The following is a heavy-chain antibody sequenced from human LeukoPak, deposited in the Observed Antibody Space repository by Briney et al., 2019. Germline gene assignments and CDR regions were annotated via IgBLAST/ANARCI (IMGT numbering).Heavy chain of an antibody. CDR1: GFTFSKYW. J-gene: IGHJ4*02. Sequence: GGSLRLSCAASGFTFSKYWMHWVRQAPGKGLVWVSRINSDGSTTNYADSVKGRFTISRDNAKNTLYLQMNSLRAEDTAVYYCASPLTGDGDYWGQGILVTVSS. V-gene: IGHV3-74*01. CDR2: INSDGSTT. CDR3: ASPLTGDGDY. D-gene: IGHD7-27*01.